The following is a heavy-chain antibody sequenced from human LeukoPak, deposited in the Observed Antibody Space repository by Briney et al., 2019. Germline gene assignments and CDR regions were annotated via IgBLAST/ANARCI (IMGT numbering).Heavy chain of an antibody. V-gene: IGHV1-2*02. CDR1: GYTFTGYY. CDR2: INPNSGGT. Sequence: ASVKVSCKASGYTFTGYYMHWVRQAPGQGLGWMGWINPNSGGTNYAQKFQGRVTMTRDTSISTAYMELSRLRSDDTAVYYCARARRCTSCYVNWFDPWGQGTLVTVSS. CDR3: ARARRCTSCYVNWFDP. D-gene: IGHD2-2*01. J-gene: IGHJ5*02.